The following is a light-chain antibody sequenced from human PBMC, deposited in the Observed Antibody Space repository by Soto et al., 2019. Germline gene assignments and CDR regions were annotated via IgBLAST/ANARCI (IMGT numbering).Light chain of an antibody. J-gene: IGKJ1*01. V-gene: IGKV3-15*01. CDR2: GAS. Sequence: EIVMTQPPATLSVSPGERATLSCRASQSVSSNLAWYQQKPGQAPRLLIYGASPRATGIPARFSGSGSGTVFTLTISSLQSEDFGVYYCQQYNKWPWTFGQGTKVHI. CDR1: QSVSSN. CDR3: QQYNKWPWT.